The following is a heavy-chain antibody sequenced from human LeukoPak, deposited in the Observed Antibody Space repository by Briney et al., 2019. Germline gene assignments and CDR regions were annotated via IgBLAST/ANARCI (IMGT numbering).Heavy chain of an antibody. CDR1: GDSVSSNSAA. J-gene: IGHJ5*02. CDR3: ARSVHGSSWGYNWFDP. V-gene: IGHV6-1*01. Sequence: SQTLSLTCSISGDSVSSNSAAWNWIRQSPSRGLEWLGMTYYRSKWYNDYAVSVKSRITINPDTSKNQFSLQLNSVTPEDTAVYYCARSVHGSSWGYNWFDPWGQGTLVTVSS. CDR2: TYYRSKWYN. D-gene: IGHD6-13*01.